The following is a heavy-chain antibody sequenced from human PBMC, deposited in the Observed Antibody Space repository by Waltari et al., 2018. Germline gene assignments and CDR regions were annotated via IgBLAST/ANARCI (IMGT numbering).Heavy chain of an antibody. J-gene: IGHJ6*02. CDR3: VRLEDCTGPGGNCYSADSFAMDV. CDR2: INHNGNI. V-gene: IGHV4-34*02. D-gene: IGHD2-15*01. CDR1: GLPFSAYC. Sequence: QVQLQQWGAGRLQPSETLSLTCAVYGLPFSAYCWCWIRQPPGKGLEWIGEINHNGNINRNPSLRSRLTMLIDTSKSQFALKLNSVTAADTGVYYCVRLEDCTGPGGNCYSADSFAMDVWGQGTMVTVSS.